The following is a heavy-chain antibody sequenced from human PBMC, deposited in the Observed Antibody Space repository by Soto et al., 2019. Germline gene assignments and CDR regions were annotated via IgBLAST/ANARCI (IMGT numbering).Heavy chain of an antibody. CDR3: ARGMAVAGHHFDS. CDR2: INHSGTT. J-gene: IGHJ4*02. CDR1: GGSFSGYY. Sequence: QVQLQQWGAGLLKPSETLSLTCAVYGGSFSGYYWSWIRQPPGKGLEWIGEINHSGTTNYNPSLKSRVTMSVDTTKNQFSLKVSSVTAADTAVYYCARGMAVAGHHFDSWGQGTLVTVSS. V-gene: IGHV4-34*01. D-gene: IGHD6-19*01.